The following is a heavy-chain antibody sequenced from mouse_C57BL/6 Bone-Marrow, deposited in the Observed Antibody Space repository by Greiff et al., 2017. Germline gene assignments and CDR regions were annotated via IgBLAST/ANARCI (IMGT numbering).Heavy chain of an antibody. Sequence: DVKLVESGGGLVQPGGSMKLSCAASGFTFSDAWMDWVRQSPEKGLEWVAEIRNKANNHATYYAESVKGRFTISRDDSKSSVYLQMNSLRAEDTGIYYCTTTVVATHWYFDVWGTGTTVTVSS. D-gene: IGHD1-1*01. J-gene: IGHJ1*03. CDR1: GFTFSDAW. CDR3: TTTVVATHWYFDV. V-gene: IGHV6-6*01. CDR2: IRNKANNHAT.